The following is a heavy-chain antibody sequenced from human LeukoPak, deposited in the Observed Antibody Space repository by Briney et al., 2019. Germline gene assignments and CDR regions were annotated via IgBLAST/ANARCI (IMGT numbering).Heavy chain of an antibody. Sequence: SETLSLTCAVSGGSISSSNWWSWIRQPPGKGLEWIGNIYYSGSTYYNPSLRSRATISVDTSKNQFSLKLSSVPAADTAVYYCARLGMYSTSFDYWGQGTLVTVSS. J-gene: IGHJ4*02. CDR1: GGSISSSNW. CDR2: IYYSGST. D-gene: IGHD6-6*01. CDR3: ARLGMYSTSFDY. V-gene: IGHV4-30-4*01.